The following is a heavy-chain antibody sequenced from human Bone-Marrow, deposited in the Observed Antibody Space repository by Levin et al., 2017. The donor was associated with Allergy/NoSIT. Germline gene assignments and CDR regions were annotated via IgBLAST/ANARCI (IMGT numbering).Heavy chain of an antibody. D-gene: IGHD1-26*01. CDR1: GFDMTPYA. V-gene: IGHV3-30*04. CDR3: ARQRPDTSVQLLGGFLDL. J-gene: IGHJ4*02. CDR2: LSSDGYEE. Sequence: GESLKISCAASGFDMTPYAMHWVRQAPGKGLEWVARLSSDGYEENTSGSVQGRFTISSDNSRNTLYLEMTTLRAEDTAAYYCARQRPDTSVQLLGGFLDLWGQGALVAVSS.